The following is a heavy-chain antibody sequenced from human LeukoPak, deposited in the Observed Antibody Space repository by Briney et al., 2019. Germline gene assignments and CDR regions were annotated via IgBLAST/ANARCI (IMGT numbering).Heavy chain of an antibody. D-gene: IGHD2-15*01. CDR1: GGSISSHY. CDR2: ISISGST. CDR3: GRDALVGYFSYYYMDV. J-gene: IGHJ6*03. Sequence: SETLSLTCTVSGGSISSHYWTWIRQSPVKGLEWIGDISISGSTSYNPSLKSRVTISIDTSKNQFSLKLSSVTAADTAVYYCGRDALVGYFSYYYMDVWGKGTTVTVSS. V-gene: IGHV4-59*11.